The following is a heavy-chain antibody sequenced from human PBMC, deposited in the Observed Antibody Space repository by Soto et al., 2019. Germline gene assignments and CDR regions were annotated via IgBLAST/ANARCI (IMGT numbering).Heavy chain of an antibody. Sequence: QVQLVESGGGVVQPGRSLRLSCAASGFTFSSYAMHWVRQSPGKWLDWVAVISSEGSNKYYADSVKGRFTISRDNSKNTLYLQMNSLRAEDTAVYYCAREGQLVADYYYYGMDVWGQGTTVTVSS. V-gene: IGHV3-30-3*01. J-gene: IGHJ6*02. D-gene: IGHD6-6*01. CDR3: AREGQLVADYYYYGMDV. CDR2: ISSEGSNK. CDR1: GFTFSSYA.